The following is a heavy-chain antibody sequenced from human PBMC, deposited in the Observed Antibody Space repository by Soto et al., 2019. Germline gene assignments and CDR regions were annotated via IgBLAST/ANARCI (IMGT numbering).Heavy chain of an antibody. Sequence: SETLSLTCTVSGDSMRSYSWSWIRQPPGKGLEWIGYIYYSGSTTYNPSFRSRVTISIDTSEKQFSLKLTSVTAADTAVYFCAGDYGSGGYRFDYWGQGALVTVSS. CDR2: IYYSGST. D-gene: IGHD3-10*01. V-gene: IGHV4-59*01. CDR3: AGDYGSGGYRFDY. J-gene: IGHJ4*02. CDR1: GDSMRSYS.